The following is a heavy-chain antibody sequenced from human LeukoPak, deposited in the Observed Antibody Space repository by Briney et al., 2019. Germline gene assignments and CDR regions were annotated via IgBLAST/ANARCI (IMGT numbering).Heavy chain of an antibody. J-gene: IGHJ4*02. Sequence: ASVKVSCKASGGIFSNLAISGVRQAPGQGLEWMGRIIPTTGLANYAQNFQGRVTITADKSTSTAYMELSSLRSEDTAVYYCARAPPRLDGYILYYWGQGTLVTVSS. CDR2: IIPTTGLA. CDR1: GGIFSNLA. D-gene: IGHD5-24*01. V-gene: IGHV1-69*04. CDR3: ARAPPRLDGYILYY.